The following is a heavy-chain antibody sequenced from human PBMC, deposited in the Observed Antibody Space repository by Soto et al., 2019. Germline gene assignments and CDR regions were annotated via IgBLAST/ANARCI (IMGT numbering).Heavy chain of an antibody. V-gene: IGHV3-11*01. J-gene: IGHJ4*02. D-gene: IGHD2-2*03. CDR1: GFTFGDYY. Sequence: PGVSLRLSCAASGFTFGDYYMSWIRQAPGKGLEWVSYISSSGSTIYYADSVKGRFTISRDNAKNSLYLQMNSLRAEDTAVYYCARDLEDPNLAIVVVPAAIGYWGQGTLVTVSS. CDR2: ISSSGSTI. CDR3: ARDLEDPNLAIVVVPAAIGY.